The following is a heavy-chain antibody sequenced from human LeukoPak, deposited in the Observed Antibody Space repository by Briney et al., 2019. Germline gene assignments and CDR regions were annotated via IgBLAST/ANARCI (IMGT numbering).Heavy chain of an antibody. D-gene: IGHD3-10*01. CDR1: GYSISSGYY. CDR2: IYHSGST. Sequence: PSETLSLTCTVSGYSISSGYYWGWIRQPPGKGLEWIGSIYHSGSTTYNPSLRSRVTMSVDTSKNQFSLNLNSLTAADTAVYYCARGAYGSGSRNWFDPWGQGTLVTVSS. V-gene: IGHV4-38-2*02. J-gene: IGHJ5*02. CDR3: ARGAYGSGSRNWFDP.